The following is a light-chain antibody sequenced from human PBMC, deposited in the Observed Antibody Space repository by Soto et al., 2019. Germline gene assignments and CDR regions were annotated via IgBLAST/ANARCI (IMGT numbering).Light chain of an antibody. J-gene: IGLJ2*01. CDR3: AAWDDSLNGRVV. Sequence: QSVLTQPPSASGTPGLRVTISCSGSSSNIGSHTVNWYQQLPGTAPKLLIYSNNQRPSGVPDRFSGSKSGTSASLAISGLQSEDEADYYCAAWDDSLNGRVVFGGGTKLTVL. CDR2: SNN. CDR1: SSNIGSHT. V-gene: IGLV1-44*01.